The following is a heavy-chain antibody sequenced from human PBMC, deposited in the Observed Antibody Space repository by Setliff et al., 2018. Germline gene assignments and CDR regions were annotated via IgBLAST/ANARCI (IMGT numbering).Heavy chain of an antibody. D-gene: IGHD2-15*01. CDR1: GGSISSSSYY. V-gene: IGHV4-39*07. CDR2: IYTTWST. Sequence: SETLSLTCTVSGGSISSSSYYWGWIRQPPGKGLEWIGRIYTTWSTNYNPSLKSRVTLSLDTAKNQFSLELRAVTAADTALYYCARENGYCSGGACYFMFDYWGQGTLVTVSS. J-gene: IGHJ4*02. CDR3: ARENGYCSGGACYFMFDY.